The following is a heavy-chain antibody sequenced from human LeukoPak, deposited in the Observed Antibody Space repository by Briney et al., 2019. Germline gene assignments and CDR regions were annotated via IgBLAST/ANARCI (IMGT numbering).Heavy chain of an antibody. J-gene: IGHJ1*01. V-gene: IGHV3-30*04. D-gene: IGHD3-22*01. CDR3: ARGVVVINSYFQY. CDR2: ISYDGSNK. CDR1: GFTFSNYA. Sequence: PGGSLRVSCAASGFTFSNYAMHWVRQAPGKGLEWVAVISYDGSNKYYTDSVKGRFTISRDNSNNTLYLQMNSLRAEDTAVYYCARGVVVINSYFQYWGQGTLVTVSS.